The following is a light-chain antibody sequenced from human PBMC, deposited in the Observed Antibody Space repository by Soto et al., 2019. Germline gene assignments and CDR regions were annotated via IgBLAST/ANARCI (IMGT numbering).Light chain of an antibody. Sequence: EIVMTQSPGTLSVSPGERATLSCRASQSVSINLSWYQQKPGQAPRLLIYDASTRATGIPARFSGSGSGTEFTLTISSLQSKDFAVYYCQQYNNWHPLTFGEGTKVDIK. CDR3: QQYNNWHPLT. V-gene: IGKV3D-15*01. CDR1: QSVSIN. CDR2: DAS. J-gene: IGKJ4*01.